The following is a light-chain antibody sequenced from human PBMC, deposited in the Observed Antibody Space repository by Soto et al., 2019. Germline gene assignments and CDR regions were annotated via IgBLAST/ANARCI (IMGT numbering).Light chain of an antibody. CDR3: QQYGSSGT. V-gene: IGKV3D-20*01. CDR2: GAS. J-gene: IGKJ1*01. Sequence: LTQSPTCPSESCAHRATLSSGASQNVSNNYLAWYQQKPGQAPRLLIYGASTRATGIPDRFSGSGSGTDFTLTISRLEPEDFAVYYCQQYGSSGTFGQGTKVDIK. CDR1: QNVSNNY.